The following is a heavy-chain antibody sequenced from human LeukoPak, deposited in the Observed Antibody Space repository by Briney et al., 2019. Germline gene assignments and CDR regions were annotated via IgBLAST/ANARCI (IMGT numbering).Heavy chain of an antibody. V-gene: IGHV3-48*04. J-gene: IGHJ4*02. CDR1: GFTFSSYS. Sequence: GGSLRLSCAASGFTFSSYSMNWVRQAPGKGLEWVSYISSSSSTIYYADSVKGRFTISRDNAKNSLYPQMNSLRAEDTAVYYCAREYYYDSSGYRGDYWGQGTLVTVSS. CDR2: ISSSSSTI. CDR3: AREYYYDSSGYRGDY. D-gene: IGHD3-22*01.